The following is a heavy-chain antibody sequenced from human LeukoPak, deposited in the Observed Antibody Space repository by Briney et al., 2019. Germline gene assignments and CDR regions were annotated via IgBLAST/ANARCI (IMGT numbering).Heavy chain of an antibody. Sequence: SQTLSLTCTVSGGSLSSSDHYWSWIRQPPGKGLEWIAYIYYSGTAYYNPSLKSRVSISVDTSKNQFSLKLSSVTSADTAVYYCARGDSSSWSFKIWGQGTLVTVSS. CDR1: GGSLSSSDHY. J-gene: IGHJ4*02. CDR2: IYYSGTA. D-gene: IGHD6-13*01. CDR3: ARGDSSSWSFKI. V-gene: IGHV4-30-4*01.